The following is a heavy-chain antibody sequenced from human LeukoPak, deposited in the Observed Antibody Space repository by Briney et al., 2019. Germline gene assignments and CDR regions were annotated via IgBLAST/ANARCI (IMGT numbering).Heavy chain of an antibody. CDR1: GFTFTNYA. CDR3: AKDPVGATDEQFDY. V-gene: IGHV3-30-3*01. CDR2: ISYDGDDK. Sequence: GGSLRLSCAASGFTFTNYAMHWVRQAPGKGLEWVATISYDGDDKYYADSLRGRFTISRDNSKNTLYLQMNSLRAEDTAVYYCAKDPVGATDEQFDYWGQGTLVTVSS. D-gene: IGHD1-26*01. J-gene: IGHJ4*02.